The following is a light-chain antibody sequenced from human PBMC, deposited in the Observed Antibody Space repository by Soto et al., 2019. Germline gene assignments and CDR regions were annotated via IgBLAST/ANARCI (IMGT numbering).Light chain of an antibody. V-gene: IGLV2-23*02. J-gene: IGLJ1*01. CDR3: CSYAGSITYV. Sequence: QSVLTQPASVSGSPGQSITISCTGTSSDVGSDNLVSWYQQHPGKAPKFIIYEVSQRPAGVSYRFSGSKSGNTAYLTISGLQAEDEDDYYCCSYAGSITYVFGTGTKLTVL. CDR2: EVS. CDR1: SSDVGSDNL.